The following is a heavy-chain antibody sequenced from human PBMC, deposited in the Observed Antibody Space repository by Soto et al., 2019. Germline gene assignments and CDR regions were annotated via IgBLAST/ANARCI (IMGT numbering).Heavy chain of an antibody. CDR2: IFYTGST. V-gene: IGHV4-59*11. CDR1: GGSISGHY. J-gene: IGHJ4*02. Sequence: KPSETLSHTCTVSGGSISGHYWIWFRQSPGKGLEWIGYIFYTGSTNYNPSLKSRVTLSADTSKNQFSLRLSSVIAADTAVYYCARVGSSGWSPDYWGQGTLVTVS. D-gene: IGHD6-19*01. CDR3: ARVGSSGWSPDY.